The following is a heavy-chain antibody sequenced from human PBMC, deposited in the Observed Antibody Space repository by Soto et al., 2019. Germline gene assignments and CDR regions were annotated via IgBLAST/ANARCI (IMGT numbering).Heavy chain of an antibody. Sequence: EVQLLESGGGLVQPGGSLRLSCAASGFTFTTYAMSWVRQAPGKGLEWVSSIGGTTGGTYYADSVKGRFTISRDNSKNTLYLQMNSLRAEDTAVYYCAKDGTLGYCSGGSCLYYYGMDVWGQGTTVTVSS. CDR3: AKDGTLGYCSGGSCLYYYGMDV. V-gene: IGHV3-23*01. CDR1: GFTFTTYA. J-gene: IGHJ6*02. D-gene: IGHD2-15*01. CDR2: IGGTTGGT.